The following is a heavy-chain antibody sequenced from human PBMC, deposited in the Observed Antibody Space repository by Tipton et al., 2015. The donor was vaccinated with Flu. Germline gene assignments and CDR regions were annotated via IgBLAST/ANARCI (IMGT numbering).Heavy chain of an antibody. Sequence: SLRLSCAASGFTFSSYAMSWVRQAPGQGLEWVSAISGSGGSTYYADSVKGRFTISRDNSKNTLYLQMNSLRAEDTAVYYCAKGLDIVATIGTDYWGQGTLVTVSS. V-gene: IGHV3-23*01. D-gene: IGHD5-12*01. CDR1: GFTFSSYA. J-gene: IGHJ4*02. CDR3: AKGLDIVATIGTDY. CDR2: ISGSGGST.